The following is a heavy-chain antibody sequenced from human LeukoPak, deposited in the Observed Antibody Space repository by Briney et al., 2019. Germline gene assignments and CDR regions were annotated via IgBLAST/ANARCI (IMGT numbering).Heavy chain of an antibody. V-gene: IGHV1-2*02. J-gene: IGHJ4*02. D-gene: IGHD3-10*01. Sequence: ASVKVSCKASGYTFTGYYMHWVRQAPGQGLEWMGWISPNTGDTNFAQKFQGRVTMTRDTTIGTAYMELSRLTSDDTAVYYCARGYYGSGSYFPSGYWGQGTLVTVSS. CDR2: ISPNTGDT. CDR1: GYTFTGYY. CDR3: ARGYYGSGSYFPSGY.